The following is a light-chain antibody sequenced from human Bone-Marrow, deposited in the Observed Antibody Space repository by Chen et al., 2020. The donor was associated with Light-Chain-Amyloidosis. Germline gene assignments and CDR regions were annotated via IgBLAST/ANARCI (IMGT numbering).Light chain of an antibody. CDR1: NIGSTS. J-gene: IGLJ3*02. V-gene: IGLV3-21*02. Sequence: SYVLTQPSSVSVAPGQTATIACGGNNIGSTSVHWYQQTPGKAPLLVVYDDSDRPSGIPERLSGSNSGKTATLTISRVEAGDEADYYCQVWDRSSDRPVFGGGTKLTVL. CDR3: QVWDRSSDRPV. CDR2: DDS.